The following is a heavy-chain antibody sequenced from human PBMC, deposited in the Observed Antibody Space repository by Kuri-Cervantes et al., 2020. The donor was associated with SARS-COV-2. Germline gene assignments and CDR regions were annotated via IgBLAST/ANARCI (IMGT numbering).Heavy chain of an antibody. J-gene: IGHJ4*02. CDR2: INHSGST. V-gene: IGHV4-34*01. CDR3: ARDIAVASGYYFDY. CDR1: GGSFSGYY. Sequence: SQTLSLTCAVYGGSFSGYYWGWIRQPPGKGLEWIGEINHSGSTNYNPSLKSRVTISVDTSKNQFSLKLSSVTAADTAVYYCARDIAVASGYYFDYWGQGTLVTDSS. D-gene: IGHD6-19*01.